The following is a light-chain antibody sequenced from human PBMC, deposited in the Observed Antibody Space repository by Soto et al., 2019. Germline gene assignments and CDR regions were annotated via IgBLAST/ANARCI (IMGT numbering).Light chain of an antibody. J-gene: IGKJ4*01. Sequence: EIVMTQSPATLSVSPGERATLSCRASQSVSSNLAWYQQKPGQAPRLLIYGASTRATGLPDRISGSGSGTEFTLTISSLQSEDCALYYCQQYNDWPLTFGGGTKVEIK. CDR2: GAS. V-gene: IGKV3-15*01. CDR1: QSVSSN. CDR3: QQYNDWPLT.